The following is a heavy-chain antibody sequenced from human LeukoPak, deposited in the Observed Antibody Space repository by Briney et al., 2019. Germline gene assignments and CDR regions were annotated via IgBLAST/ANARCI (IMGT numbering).Heavy chain of an antibody. J-gene: IGHJ4*02. V-gene: IGHV1-69*05. Sequence: SVKVSCKVSGYTLTELSMHWVRQAPGKGLEWMGGIIPIFGTANYAQKFQGRVTITTDESTSTAYMELSSLRSEDTAVYYCREGSDYWGQGTLVTVSS. CDR1: GYTLTELS. CDR2: IIPIFGTA. CDR3: REGSDY. D-gene: IGHD2-15*01.